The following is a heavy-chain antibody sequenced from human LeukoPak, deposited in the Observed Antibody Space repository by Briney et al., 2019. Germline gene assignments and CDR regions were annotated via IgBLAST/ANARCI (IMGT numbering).Heavy chain of an antibody. D-gene: IGHD3-22*01. CDR2: VYHSGST. J-gene: IGHJ4*02. CDR3: ARLGAYYYDSSGYYYNRYFDY. CDR1: GYSISSGYY. V-gene: IGHV4-38-2*02. Sequence: SETLSLTCTVSGYSISSGYYWGWIRQSPGKGLEWIGSVYHSGSTYYNPSLKSPVTISVDTSKNQFSLELSSVTAADTAVYYCARLGAYYYDSSGYYYNRYFDYWGQGILVTVSS.